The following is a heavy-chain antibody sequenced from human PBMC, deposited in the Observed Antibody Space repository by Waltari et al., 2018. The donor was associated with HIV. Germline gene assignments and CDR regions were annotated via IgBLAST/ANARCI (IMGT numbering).Heavy chain of an antibody. V-gene: IGHV3-33*01. Sequence: QVQLVESGGGVVQPGRSLSISCAASGFTFSNFAMHWVRQAPGKGLEWVAVIWYDGDNKYYADSVKGRFTISRDNSKNTLYLQMNSLRVEDTAVYYCARGGYYYDISGYYHYWGQGTLVTVSS. CDR3: ARGGYYYDISGYYHY. CDR2: IWYDGDNK. D-gene: IGHD3-22*01. J-gene: IGHJ4*02. CDR1: GFTFSNFA.